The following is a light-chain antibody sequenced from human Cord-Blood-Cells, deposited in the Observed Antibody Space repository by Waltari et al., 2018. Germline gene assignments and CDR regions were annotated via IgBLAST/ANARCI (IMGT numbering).Light chain of an antibody. J-gene: IGKJ5*01. CDR3: MKGVHLRIT. CDR1: QSLLHSDGKTY. CDR2: EVS. Sequence: DIVMTQTPLSLSVTPGQPASISCKSSQSLLHSDGKTYVYWYLQKPGQSPQLLIYEVSSRCSGVPDRFSGGGSGTDFTMKINRVEAEDGGVYYCMKGVHLRITYGQGTRLEIK. V-gene: IGKV2-29*02.